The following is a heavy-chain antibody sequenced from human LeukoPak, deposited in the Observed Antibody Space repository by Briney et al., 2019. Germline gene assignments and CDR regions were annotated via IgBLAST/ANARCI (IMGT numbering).Heavy chain of an antibody. D-gene: IGHD6-19*01. CDR3: ARDKAYSSGWYSLLGYYYGMDV. CDR1: GYTFTSYG. V-gene: IGHV1-18*01. J-gene: IGHJ6*02. Sequence: ASVKVSCKASGYTFTSYGISWVRQAPGQGLEWMGWISAYNGNTNYAQKLQGRVTMTTDTSTSTAYMELRSLRSDDTAVYYCARDKAYSSGWYSLLGYYYGMDVWGQGTTVTVSS. CDR2: ISAYNGNT.